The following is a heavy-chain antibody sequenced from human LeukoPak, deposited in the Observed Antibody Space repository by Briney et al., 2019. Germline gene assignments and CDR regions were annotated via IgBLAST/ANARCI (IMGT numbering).Heavy chain of an antibody. D-gene: IGHD3-9*01. V-gene: IGHV3-73*01. CDR3: TRLGSYFDYYYYGMDV. CDR2: IGSKANSYAT. CDR1: GFTFSGSA. Sequence: GGSLRLSCAASGFTFSGSAMHWVRQASGKGLEWVGRIGSKANSYATAYAASVKGRFTISRDDSKNTAYLQMNSLKTEDTAAYYCTRLGSYFDYYYYGMDVWGQGTTVTVSS. J-gene: IGHJ6*02.